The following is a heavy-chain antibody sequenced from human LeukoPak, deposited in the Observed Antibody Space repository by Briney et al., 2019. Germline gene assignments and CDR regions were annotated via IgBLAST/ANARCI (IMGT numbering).Heavy chain of an antibody. V-gene: IGHV3-21*01. CDR2: ITGSSNSI. D-gene: IGHD6-13*01. CDR1: GFTFSNYA. CDR3: ARAFSTTWSF. J-gene: IGHJ4*02. Sequence: GGSLRLSCAASGFTFSNYAMNWVRQAPGNGLEWVSSITGSSNSIYYADSVKGRFTISRDNAKSSLSLQMNSLRAEDTALYYCARAFSTTWSFWGQGTLVTVSS.